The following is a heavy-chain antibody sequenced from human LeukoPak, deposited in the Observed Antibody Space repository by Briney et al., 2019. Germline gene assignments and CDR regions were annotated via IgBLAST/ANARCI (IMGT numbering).Heavy chain of an antibody. D-gene: IGHD6-6*01. CDR3: ARHRAYSSSSPFDY. V-gene: IGHV4-59*08. Sequence: SETLSLTCSVSGFSISSLYWSWIRQPPGKGLEWIGYIYYTGSTNYNPSLKSRVTMFVDMSNNQFSLRLSSVTAADTAVYYCARHRAYSSSSPFDYWGQGTLVAVSS. J-gene: IGHJ4*02. CDR1: GFSISSLY. CDR2: IYYTGST.